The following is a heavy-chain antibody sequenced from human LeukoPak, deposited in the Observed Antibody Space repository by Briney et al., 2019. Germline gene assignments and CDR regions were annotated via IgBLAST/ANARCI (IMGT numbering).Heavy chain of an antibody. V-gene: IGHV4-34*01. CDR3: ARQLVVPAAIGLGWFNP. J-gene: IGHJ5*02. CDR2: INHSGST. D-gene: IGHD2-2*02. Sequence: SETLSLTCAVYGGSFSGYYWSWIRQPPGKGLEWIGEINHSGSTNYNPSLKSRVTISVDTSKNQFSLKLSSVTAADTAVYYCARQLVVPAAIGLGWFNPWGQGTPVTVSS. CDR1: GGSFSGYY.